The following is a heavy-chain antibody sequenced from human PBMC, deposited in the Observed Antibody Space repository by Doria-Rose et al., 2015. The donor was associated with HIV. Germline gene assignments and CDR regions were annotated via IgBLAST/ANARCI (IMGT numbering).Heavy chain of an antibody. CDR3: ARIKSSRWYHKYYFDF. D-gene: IGHD6-13*01. CDR2: ILSDDAR. Sequence: QESGPVLVKPIETLTLTCTVSGVSLSSPGMGVSWIRQPPGKALEWLANILSDDARSYETSLKSRLTIYRGTSKSQVVLTMTDMDPVDTATYYCARIKSSRWYHKYYFDFWGQGTLVIVSA. CDR1: GVSLSSPGMG. V-gene: IGHV2-26*01. J-gene: IGHJ4*02.